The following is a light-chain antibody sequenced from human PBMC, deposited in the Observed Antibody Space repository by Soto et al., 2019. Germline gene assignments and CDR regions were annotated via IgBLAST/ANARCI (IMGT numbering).Light chain of an antibody. V-gene: IGKV3-11*01. CDR2: DSS. CDR1: QSVSSY. Sequence: EIVLTQSPATLSLSPGERATLSCRASQSVSSYLAWYQQKPGQAHRLLIYDSSNRATGIPGRFSGSGSGTDFTLTISSLEPEGFAVYYCQQRSSGVTFGGGTKGEI. J-gene: IGKJ4*01. CDR3: QQRSSGVT.